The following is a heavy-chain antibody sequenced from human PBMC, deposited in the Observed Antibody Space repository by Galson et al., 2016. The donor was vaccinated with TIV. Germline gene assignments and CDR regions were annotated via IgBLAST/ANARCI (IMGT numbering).Heavy chain of an antibody. CDR1: GITVSDNY. Sequence: SLRLSCAGSGITVSDNYISWVRQAPGKGLQWVSTIYSGGDTFYADSVKGRFTISRDTSRNTLHPQMSSLRTEDTGVYYCARDRYYDASGYYYYYYGLDVWGQGTTVTVSS. CDR3: ARDRYYDASGYYYYYYGLDV. V-gene: IGHV3-66*02. D-gene: IGHD3-22*01. CDR2: IYSGGDT. J-gene: IGHJ6*02.